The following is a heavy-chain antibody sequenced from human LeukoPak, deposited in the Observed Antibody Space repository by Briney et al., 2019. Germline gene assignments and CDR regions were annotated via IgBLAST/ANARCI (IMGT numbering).Heavy chain of an antibody. CDR1: GFTVSSNY. Sequence: PGGSLRLSCAASGFTVSSNYMSWVRQAPGKGLEWVSVINSGGSTYYADSVKGRFTISRDNAKNSLYLQMNSLRAEDTAVYYCARDQYGDYAVDYWGQGTLVTVSS. J-gene: IGHJ4*02. CDR2: INSGGST. D-gene: IGHD4-17*01. V-gene: IGHV3-53*01. CDR3: ARDQYGDYAVDY.